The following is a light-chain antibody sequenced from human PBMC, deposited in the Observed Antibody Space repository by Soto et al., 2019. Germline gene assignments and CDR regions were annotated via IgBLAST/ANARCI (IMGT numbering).Light chain of an antibody. CDR1: QDISNF. Sequence: DIPMTQSPSSLSASVGDRVTISCRASQDISNFLAWFQQKPGRAPKALIFDASNLQGGVPSRFSGSGSGTDFTLTISSLQPEDFATYHCQHYKTYPVSFGQGTRLEIK. CDR2: DAS. J-gene: IGKJ5*01. CDR3: QHYKTYPVS. V-gene: IGKV1-16*01.